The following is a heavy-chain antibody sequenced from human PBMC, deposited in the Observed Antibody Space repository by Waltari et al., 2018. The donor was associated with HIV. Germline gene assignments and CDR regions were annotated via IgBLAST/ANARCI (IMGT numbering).Heavy chain of an antibody. CDR1: GFSLSTSAVG. CDR3: AXRXXYDSSPKEDGFDY. CDR2: IXXXDDK. J-gene: IGHJ4*02. D-gene: IGHD3-22*01. Sequence: QITLKESGPTLVKPTQTLTLTCTFSGFSLSTSAVGVGWIRQPPGKALEWLALIXXXDDKRYSPSLXXRLTITXESSKNXVVLXMTNMDPVDXATYYXAXRXXYDSSPKEDGFDYWGQGTLVTVSS. V-gene: IGHV2-5*01.